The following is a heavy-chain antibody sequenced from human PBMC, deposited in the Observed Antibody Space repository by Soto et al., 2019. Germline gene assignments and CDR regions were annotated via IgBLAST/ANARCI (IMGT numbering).Heavy chain of an antibody. CDR2: IYYSGST. CDR1: GGSISSYY. D-gene: IGHD3-22*01. Sequence: PSETLSLTCTVSGGSISSYYWGWIRQPPGKGLEWIGIIYYSGSTYYNPSLRSRVTISVDTSKNHFSLKLSSVTAADTAVYYCASAKYYYDSSGYPSQYFDYWGQGTLVTVSS. V-gene: IGHV4-39*02. CDR3: ASAKYYYDSSGYPSQYFDY. J-gene: IGHJ4*02.